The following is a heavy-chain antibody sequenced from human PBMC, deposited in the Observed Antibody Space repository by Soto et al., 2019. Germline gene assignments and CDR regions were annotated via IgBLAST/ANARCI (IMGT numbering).Heavy chain of an antibody. CDR2: IRSKANSYAT. CDR3: TRHGPGYGDYGWWWYGMAV. V-gene: IGHV3-73*01. J-gene: IGHJ6*02. D-gene: IGHD4-17*01. Sequence: EVQLVESGGGLVQPGGSLKLSCAASGFTFSGSAMHWVRQASGKGLEWVGRIRSKANSYATAYAASVKGRFTISRDDSKNSAYLQINSPKTEVAAVYYCTRHGPGYGDYGWWWYGMAVWGQGTTVTVSS. CDR1: GFTFSGSA.